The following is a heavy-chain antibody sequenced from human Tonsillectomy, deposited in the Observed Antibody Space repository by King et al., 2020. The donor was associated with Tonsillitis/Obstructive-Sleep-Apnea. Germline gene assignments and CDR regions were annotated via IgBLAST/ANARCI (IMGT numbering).Heavy chain of an antibody. CDR2: ISSSGSTI. D-gene: IGHD3-22*01. V-gene: IGHV3-11*01. J-gene: IGHJ4*02. CDR3: ARVVVRHYYDSNAYYLDY. Sequence: VQLVQSGGGLVKPGGSLRLSCAASGFTFSDYYMTWIRQAPGKGLEWVSYISSSGSTIYYADSVKGRFTISRDNAKNSLYLQMNSLRAEDTAVYYCARVVVRHYYDSNAYYLDYWGQGTLVTVSS. CDR1: GFTFSDYY.